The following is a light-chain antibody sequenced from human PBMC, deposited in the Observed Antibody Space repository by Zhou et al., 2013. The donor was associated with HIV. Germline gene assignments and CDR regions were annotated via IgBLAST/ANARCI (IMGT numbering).Light chain of an antibody. V-gene: IGKV1-8*01. CDR2: AAS. CDR3: QQYYTYPRT. Sequence: AIRMTQSPSSLSASTGDRVTITCRASQGISSSLAWYQQKPGKAPKLLIYAASTLQSGVPSRFSGGGSGTDFTLTISCLQSEDFATYYCQQYYTYPRTFGQGTKLEIK. J-gene: IGKJ2*01. CDR1: QGISSS.